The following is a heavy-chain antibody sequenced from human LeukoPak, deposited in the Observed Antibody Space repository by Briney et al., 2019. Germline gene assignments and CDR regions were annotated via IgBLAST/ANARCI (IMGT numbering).Heavy chain of an antibody. CDR1: GFTFSRYW. Sequence: PGGSLRLSCSASGFTFSRYWMSWVRQAPGKGLEWVAIMKQDGSETYYVDSVKGRFTISRDNGKSSLYLQVNSLRAEDTAVHYCARNLPFDHWGQGTLVTVST. D-gene: IGHD1-14*01. CDR3: ARNLPFDH. V-gene: IGHV3-7*01. J-gene: IGHJ4*02. CDR2: MKQDGSET.